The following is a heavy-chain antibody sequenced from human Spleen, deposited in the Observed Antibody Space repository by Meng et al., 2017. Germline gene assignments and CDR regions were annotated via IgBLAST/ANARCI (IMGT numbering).Heavy chain of an antibody. D-gene: IGHD2-21*02. Sequence: SETLSLTCEVSGDSVSSGSYYWSWVRQPPGKGLECIGYIFYTGSTNYNPPFKSRVTISIDTSKRQFSLNLSPVTAADTAVYYCARVGLPSAWLDPWGQGTLVTVSS. J-gene: IGHJ5*02. V-gene: IGHV4-61*01. CDR1: GDSVSSGSYY. CDR2: IFYTGST. CDR3: ARVGLPSAWLDP.